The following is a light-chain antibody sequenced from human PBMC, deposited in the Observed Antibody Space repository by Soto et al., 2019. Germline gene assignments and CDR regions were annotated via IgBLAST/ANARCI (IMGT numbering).Light chain of an antibody. CDR2: DAS. J-gene: IGKJ1*01. V-gene: IGKV3-11*01. CDR3: QQRSNWPSIT. Sequence: EIVLTQSPATLYLSPWERATLYCRASQSVSRYLAWYQQKPGQAPRLLIYDASNRATGIPARFSGSGSGTDFTLTISSLEPEDFAVYYCQQRSNWPSITFGQGTEVDIK. CDR1: QSVSRY.